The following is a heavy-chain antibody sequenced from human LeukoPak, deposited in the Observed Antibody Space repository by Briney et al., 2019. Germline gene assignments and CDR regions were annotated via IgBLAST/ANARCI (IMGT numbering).Heavy chain of an antibody. CDR3: ARVTGIGQAVDY. Sequence: GGSLRLSCAASGFTFSSYGMHWVRQAPGKGLEWVAVIWYDGSNKYYADSVKGRLTISRDNSKNTLYLEMNSLRAEDTAVYYCARVTGIGQAVDYWGQGTLVTVSS. V-gene: IGHV3-33*01. CDR1: GFTFSSYG. J-gene: IGHJ4*02. D-gene: IGHD3-10*01. CDR2: IWYDGSNK.